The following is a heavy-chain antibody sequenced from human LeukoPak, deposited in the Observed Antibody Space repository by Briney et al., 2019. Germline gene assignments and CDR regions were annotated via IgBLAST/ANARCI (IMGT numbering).Heavy chain of an antibody. V-gene: IGHV3-15*01. CDR1: GFTFSDYY. J-gene: IGHJ4*02. CDR3: TTEPTG. CDR2: IKSKTDGCTT. Sequence: GGSLRLSCAASGFTFSDYYMSWVRQAPGKGLEWVGRIKSKTDGCTTDYAAPVKGRFTISRDDSKNTLYLQMNSLKTEDTAVYYCTTEPTGWGQGTLVTVSS. D-gene: IGHD2-8*02.